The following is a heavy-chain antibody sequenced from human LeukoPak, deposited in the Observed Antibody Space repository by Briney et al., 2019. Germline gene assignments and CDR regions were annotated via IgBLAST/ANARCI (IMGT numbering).Heavy chain of an antibody. D-gene: IGHD6-13*01. V-gene: IGHV1-18*01. CDR2: ISAYNGNT. J-gene: IGHJ3*02. Sequence: ASVKVSCKTSGYTFTSYGFSWVRQAPGQGLEWVGWISAYNGNTNYAQKLQGRVTMSTDTSTSTAYMELRSLSSDDTALYYCAREQQLVPNDAFDMWGQGTMVTVSS. CDR1: GYTFTSYG. CDR3: AREQQLVPNDAFDM.